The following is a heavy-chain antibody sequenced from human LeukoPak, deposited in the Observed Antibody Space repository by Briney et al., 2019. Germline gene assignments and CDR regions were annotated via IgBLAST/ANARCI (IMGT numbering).Heavy chain of an antibody. Sequence: PSDTLSLTCGVFGDSIRSSYWWGWIRQPPGKGPEWIGYIYHSGKTHIHPSLKSRVTMSVDTPKNQFSLNLNSVTAVDTAVYYCARKPDGYFPFDYWGQGALVTVSS. J-gene: IGHJ4*02. V-gene: IGHV4-28*01. CDR2: IYHSGKT. D-gene: IGHD3-22*01. CDR3: ARKPDGYFPFDY. CDR1: GDSIRSSYW.